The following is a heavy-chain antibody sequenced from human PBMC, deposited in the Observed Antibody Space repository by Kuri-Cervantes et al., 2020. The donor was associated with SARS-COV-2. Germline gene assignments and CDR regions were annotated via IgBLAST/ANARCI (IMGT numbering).Heavy chain of an antibody. V-gene: IGHV3-23*01. Sequence: GESLKISCAASGFTFNKYGMNWVRQAPGKGLEWVAYINDRGSSTYYADSVKGRFTISRDNSKNTLYLQMNSLRAEDTAVYYCAKVSLPGGLRLPNDAFDIWGQGTMVTVSS. CDR2: INDRGSST. CDR3: AKVSLPGGLRLPNDAFDI. D-gene: IGHD3-16*01. J-gene: IGHJ3*02. CDR1: GFTFNKYG.